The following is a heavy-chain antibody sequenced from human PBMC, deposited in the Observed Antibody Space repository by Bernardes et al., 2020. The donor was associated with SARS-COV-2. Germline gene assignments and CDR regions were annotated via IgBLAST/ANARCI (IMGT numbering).Heavy chain of an antibody. CDR1: GFTFSSYS. Sequence: GGSLRLSCAASGFTFSSYSMNWVRQAPGKGLEWVSSISSSSSYIYYADSVKGRFTISRDNAKNSLYLQMNSLRAEDTAVYYCARSATLPNWFDPWGQGTLVTVSS. CDR2: ISSSSSYI. CDR3: ARSATLPNWFDP. J-gene: IGHJ5*02. V-gene: IGHV3-21*01.